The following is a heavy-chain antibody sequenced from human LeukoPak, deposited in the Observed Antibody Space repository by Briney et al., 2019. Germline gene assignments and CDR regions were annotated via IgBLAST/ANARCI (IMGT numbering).Heavy chain of an antibody. CDR2: INTNTGNP. CDR3: AREGERHRLLWFGELFGPHPDLDY. Sequence: ASVKVSCKASGYTFTSYAMNWVRQAPGQGLEWMGWINTNTGNPTYAQGFTGRFVFSLDTSVSTAYLQISSLKAEDTAVYYCAREGERHRLLWFGELFGPHPDLDYWGQGTLVTVSS. D-gene: IGHD3-10*01. CDR1: GYTFTSYA. V-gene: IGHV7-4-1*02. J-gene: IGHJ4*02.